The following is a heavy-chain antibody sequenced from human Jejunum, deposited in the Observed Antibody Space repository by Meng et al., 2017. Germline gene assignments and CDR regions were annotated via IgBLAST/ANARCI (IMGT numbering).Heavy chain of an antibody. CDR1: GGSSSGFY. CDR3: TRGTDRAKSGDY. V-gene: IGHV4-34*01. J-gene: IGHJ4*02. D-gene: IGHD1-14*01. Sequence: VQLQQWGAGLLKPSETFSLSCSFYGGSSSGFYLSWIRQPPGKGLEWIGEIHPSGSTDYNPSLKSRLTISLDTSKNQFSLSLNSATAADTGIYYCTRGTDRAKSGDYWGQGTLVTVSS. CDR2: IHPSGST.